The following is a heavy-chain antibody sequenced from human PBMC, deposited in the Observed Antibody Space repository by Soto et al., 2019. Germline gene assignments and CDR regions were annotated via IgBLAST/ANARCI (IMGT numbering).Heavy chain of an antibody. V-gene: IGHV3-30*18. Sequence: QVQLVESGAGVVQPGTSLRLSCAASGFAFNKFGMHCVRQAPGKALEWVAFISYDGRYQYYAYSVQGRLTITRDNSMNTLNMQLNRLRREDTAVYYCAKGGEVGGALGDNWGQGTLVTVSS. D-gene: IGHD1-26*01. CDR2: ISYDGRYQ. J-gene: IGHJ4*02. CDR1: GFAFNKFG. CDR3: AKGGEVGGALGDN.